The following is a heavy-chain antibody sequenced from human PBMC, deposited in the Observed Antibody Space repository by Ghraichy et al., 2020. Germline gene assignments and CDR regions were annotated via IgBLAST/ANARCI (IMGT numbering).Heavy chain of an antibody. CDR1: GGSFSGYY. CDR2: INHSGST. CDR3: ARVPPRLGGSSWYRRGAFDI. D-gene: IGHD6-13*01. J-gene: IGHJ3*02. V-gene: IGHV4-34*01. Sequence: SQTLSLICAVYGGSFSGYYWSWIRQPPGKGLEWIGEINHSGSTNYNPSLKSRVTISVDTSKNQFSLKLSSVTAADTAVYYCARVPPRLGGSSWYRRGAFDIWGQGTMVTVSS.